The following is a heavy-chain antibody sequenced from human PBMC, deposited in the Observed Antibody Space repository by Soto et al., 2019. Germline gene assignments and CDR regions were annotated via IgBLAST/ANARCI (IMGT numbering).Heavy chain of an antibody. J-gene: IGHJ6*03. Sequence: GGSLRLSCAASGFTFSSYSMNWVRQAPGKGLEWVSSISSSSSYIYYADSVKGRFTISRDNAKNSLYLQMNSLRAEDTAVYYCARDETGTTYYYYYMDVWGKGTTVTVSS. V-gene: IGHV3-21*01. D-gene: IGHD1-7*01. CDR2: ISSSSSYI. CDR1: GFTFSSYS. CDR3: ARDETGTTYYYYYMDV.